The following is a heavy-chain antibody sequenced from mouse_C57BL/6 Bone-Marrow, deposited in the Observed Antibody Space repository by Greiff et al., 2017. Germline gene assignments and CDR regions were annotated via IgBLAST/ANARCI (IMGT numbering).Heavy chain of an antibody. V-gene: IGHV1-64*01. CDR2: IHPNSGST. J-gene: IGHJ3*01. D-gene: IGHD1-1*01. CDR3: ARATVVAPFAD. Sequence: QVHVKQPGAELVKPGASVKLSCKASGYTFTSYWMHWVKQRPGQGLEWIGMIHPNSGSTNYNEKFKSKATLTVDKSSSTAYMQLSSLTSEDSAVYYCARATVVAPFADWGQGTLGTVSA. CDR1: GYTFTSYW.